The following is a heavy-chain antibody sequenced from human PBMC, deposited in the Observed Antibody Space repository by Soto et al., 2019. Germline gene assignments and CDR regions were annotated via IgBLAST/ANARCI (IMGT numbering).Heavy chain of an antibody. J-gene: IGHJ4*02. D-gene: IGHD1-7*01. Sequence: SETLSLTCTVSGGSVRSSGYYWAWIRQPPGKGLEWIGSLYSSGKTYRNPSLKSRVTMSDDTSKNQLSLRLSSVTAADTAVYYCARLILAFTELFDYWGPGTLVTVSS. CDR2: LYSSGKT. CDR3: ARLILAFTELFDY. CDR1: GGSVRSSGYY. V-gene: IGHV4-39*01.